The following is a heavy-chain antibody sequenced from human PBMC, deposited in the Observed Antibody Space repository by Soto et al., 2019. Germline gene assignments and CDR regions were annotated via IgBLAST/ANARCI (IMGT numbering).Heavy chain of an antibody. CDR1: GDSTSNYY. Sequence: SETLSLTCIISGDSTSNYYWSWIQQSPRKGLEWIGYISYSGNTNYNPSLKSRVTISVDTSKDQLSLKVTSVTAADTAMYYCACLRGKRGSPIDYWGQGTQVTVSS. CDR2: ISYSGNT. CDR3: ACLRGKRGSPIDY. J-gene: IGHJ4*02. V-gene: IGHV4-59*01. D-gene: IGHD2-15*01.